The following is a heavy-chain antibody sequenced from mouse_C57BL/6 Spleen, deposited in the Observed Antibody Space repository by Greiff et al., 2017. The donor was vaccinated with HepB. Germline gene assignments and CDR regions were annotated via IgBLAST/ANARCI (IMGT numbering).Heavy chain of an antibody. CDR1: GYSITSGYY. J-gene: IGHJ3*01. Sequence: DVKLQESGPGLVKPSQSLSLTCSVTGYSITSGYYWNWIRQFPGNKLEWMGYISYDGSNNYNPSLKNRISITRDTSKNQFFLKLNSVTTEDTATYYCARGLGRGLFAYWGQGTLVTVSA. CDR3: ARGLGRGLFAY. D-gene: IGHD4-1*01. V-gene: IGHV3-6*01. CDR2: ISYDGSN.